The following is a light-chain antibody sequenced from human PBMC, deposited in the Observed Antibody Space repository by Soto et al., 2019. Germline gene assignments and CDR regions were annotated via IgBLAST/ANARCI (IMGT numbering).Light chain of an antibody. CDR2: DAS. CDR3: QQYENYWT. CDR1: QSISSW. V-gene: IGKV1-5*01. J-gene: IGKJ1*01. Sequence: DIQMTQSPSILSAIVGDRVTITCRASQSISSWLAWYQQKPGKAPKLLIYDASNLESGFPSRFSGRGSGKEFTLTISNLQPDDFATYYCQQYENYWTFGQGTKV.